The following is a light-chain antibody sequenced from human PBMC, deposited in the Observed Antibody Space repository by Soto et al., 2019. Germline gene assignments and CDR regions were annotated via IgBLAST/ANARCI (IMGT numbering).Light chain of an antibody. J-gene: IGLJ3*02. Sequence: QPVLTQSPSASASLGASVKLTCTLSSGHSNYDIAWHQQQPEKGPRYLMNLKSDGTHNKGDGIPDRFSGSSSGAERYLTISSLQSDDEADYYCQTWDTGPWLFGGGTKLTVL. CDR2: LKSDGTH. V-gene: IGLV4-69*01. CDR1: SGHSNYD. CDR3: QTWDTGPWL.